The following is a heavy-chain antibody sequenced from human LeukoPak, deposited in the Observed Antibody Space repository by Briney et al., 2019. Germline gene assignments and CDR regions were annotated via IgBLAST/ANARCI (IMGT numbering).Heavy chain of an antibody. CDR1: GYSITSGFY. D-gene: IGHD6-13*01. V-gene: IGHV4-38-2*02. J-gene: IGHJ5*01. Sequence: SETLSLTCTVSGYSITSGFYWGWIRQPPGKGLEWIGSIHHSGITYYNPSLKSRVTMSLDTSKNQISLKVPSATAADTAVYYCARGPGQLTSECFDSWGQGILVTVSS. CDR2: IHHSGIT. CDR3: ARGPGQLTSECFDS.